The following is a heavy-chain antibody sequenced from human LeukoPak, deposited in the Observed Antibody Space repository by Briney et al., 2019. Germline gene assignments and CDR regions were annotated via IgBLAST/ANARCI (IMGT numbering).Heavy chain of an antibody. V-gene: IGHV1-69*05. CDR3: ARAQSPGRIPIFGVVTYDAFDT. Sequence: SVKVSCKASGGTFSSYAISWVRQAPGQGLEWMGGIIPMFGTANYAQKFQGRVTITTDESTSTAYMELSSLRSEDTAVYYCARAQSPGRIPIFGVVTYDAFDTWGQGTMVTVSS. J-gene: IGHJ3*02. D-gene: IGHD3-3*01. CDR2: IIPMFGTA. CDR1: GGTFSSYA.